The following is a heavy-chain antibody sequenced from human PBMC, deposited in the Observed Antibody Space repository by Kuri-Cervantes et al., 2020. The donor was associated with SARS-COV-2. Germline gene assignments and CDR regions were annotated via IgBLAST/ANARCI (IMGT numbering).Heavy chain of an antibody. CDR1: GYTFTSYG. CDR2: INPSGGST. D-gene: IGHD3-10*01. J-gene: IGHJ6*03. V-gene: IGHV1-46*03. Sequence: ASVKVSCKASGYTFTSYGISWVRQAPGQGLEWMGIINPSGGSTSYAQKFQGRVTMTRDTSTSTVYMELSSLRSEDTAVYYCAREYYYGSGSYLGAYYYYYYMDVWGKGTTVTVSS. CDR3: AREYYYGSGSYLGAYYYYYYMDV.